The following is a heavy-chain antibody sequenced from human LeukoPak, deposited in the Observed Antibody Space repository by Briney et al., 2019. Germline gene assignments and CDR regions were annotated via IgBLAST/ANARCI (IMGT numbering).Heavy chain of an antibody. D-gene: IGHD3-22*01. CDR2: INHSGSI. CDR1: GGSFSGYY. CDR3: ARFRDSSGYYSNAFDI. Sequence: SETLSLTCAVYGGSFSGYYWSWIRQPPGKGLEWIGEINHSGSINYNPSLKSRVTISVDTSKNQFSLKLSSVTAADTAVYYCARFRDSSGYYSNAFDIWGQGTMVTVSS. V-gene: IGHV4-34*01. J-gene: IGHJ3*02.